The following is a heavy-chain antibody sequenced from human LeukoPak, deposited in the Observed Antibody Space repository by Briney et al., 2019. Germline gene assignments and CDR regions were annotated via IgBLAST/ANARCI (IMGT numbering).Heavy chain of an antibody. CDR2: IYSSGRT. CDR1: GFTFSSNY. D-gene: IGHD3-22*01. V-gene: IGHV3-66*01. Sequence: GGSLRLSCAASGFTFSSNYMSWVRQAPGKGLEWVSVIYSSGRTYYADSVKGRFTISRDNSKNTLYLQMNSLRAEDTAVYYCARESNSGYYLSYWGQGTLVTVSS. CDR3: ARESNSGYYLSY. J-gene: IGHJ4*02.